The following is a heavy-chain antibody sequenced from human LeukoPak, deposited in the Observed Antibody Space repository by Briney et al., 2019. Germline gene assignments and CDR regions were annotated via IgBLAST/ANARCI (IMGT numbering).Heavy chain of an antibody. CDR2: IYTSGST. V-gene: IGHV4-61*02. CDR3: AGDCSSTSCYNY. Sequence: SETLSLTCTVSGGSISSGSYYWSWIRQPAGKGLEWIGRIYTSGSTNYNPSLKSRVTISVDTSKNQFSLKLSSVTAADTAVYYCAGDCSSTSCYNYWGQGTLVTVSS. D-gene: IGHD2-2*02. J-gene: IGHJ4*02. CDR1: GGSISSGSYY.